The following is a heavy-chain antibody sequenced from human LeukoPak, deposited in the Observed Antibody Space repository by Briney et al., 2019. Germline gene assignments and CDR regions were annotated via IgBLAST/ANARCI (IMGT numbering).Heavy chain of an antibody. CDR1: GGSISSCF. Sequence: SETLSLTCTVSGGSISSCFWSWIRQPPGKGLEWIGYIYYSGSTNYNPSLKSRVTISVDTSKNQFSLKLGSVTAADTAVYYCARALPDYYGSGSYFDYWGQGTLVTVSS. CDR2: IYYSGST. J-gene: IGHJ4*02. V-gene: IGHV4-59*01. D-gene: IGHD3-10*01. CDR3: ARALPDYYGSGSYFDY.